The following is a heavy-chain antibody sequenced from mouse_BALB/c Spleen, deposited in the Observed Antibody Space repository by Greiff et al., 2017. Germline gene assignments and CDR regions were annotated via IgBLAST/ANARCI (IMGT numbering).Heavy chain of an antibody. CDR3: ARGGGKLLRSDY. Sequence: QVQLQQPGAELVKPGASVKMSCKASGYTFTSYNMHWVKQTPGQGLEWIGAIYPGNGDTSYNQKFKGKATLTADKSSSTAYMQLSSLTSEDSAVYYCARGGGKLLRSDYWGQGTTLTVSS. CDR2: IYPGNGDT. J-gene: IGHJ2*01. D-gene: IGHD1-1*01. CDR1: GYTFTSYN. V-gene: IGHV1-12*01.